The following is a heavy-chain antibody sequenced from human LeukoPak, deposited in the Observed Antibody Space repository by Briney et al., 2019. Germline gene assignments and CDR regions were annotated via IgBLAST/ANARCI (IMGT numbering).Heavy chain of an antibody. Sequence: GRSLRLSCAASGFTFSNYGIHWVRGAPGKGLEWVSVIWSHGRSEYYADSVKGRFTISRDNSKNTVSLQMNSLRAEDTAVYYCARDIDTSSHYGWFDPWGQGTLVIVSS. V-gene: IGHV3-33*01. D-gene: IGHD3-22*01. J-gene: IGHJ5*02. CDR1: GFTFSNYG. CDR2: IWSHGRSE. CDR3: ARDIDTSSHYGWFDP.